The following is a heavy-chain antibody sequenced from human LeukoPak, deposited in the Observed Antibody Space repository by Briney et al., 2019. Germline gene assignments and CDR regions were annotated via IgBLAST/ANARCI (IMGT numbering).Heavy chain of an antibody. D-gene: IGHD3-22*01. Sequence: GGSLRLSCAASGFTFSSYAMSWVRQSPGKGLEWVSVISGSGSTTSHADSVKGRFAISRDNSKKAVYLQMNSLRAEDTAVYYCAKEDSSGYTGRYYFESWGQGTLVTVSS. CDR3: AKEDSSGYTGRYYFES. CDR2: ISGSGSTT. CDR1: GFTFSSYA. V-gene: IGHV3-23*01. J-gene: IGHJ4*02.